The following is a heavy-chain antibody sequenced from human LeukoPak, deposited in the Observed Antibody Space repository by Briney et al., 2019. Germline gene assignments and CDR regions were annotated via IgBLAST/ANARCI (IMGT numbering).Heavy chain of an antibody. CDR2: ISSSGSTI. V-gene: IGHV3-48*03. J-gene: IGHJ6*02. CDR1: GFTFSSYE. D-gene: IGHD3-22*01. CDR3: ARDLLNYYDSSGYYTYYYGMDV. Sequence: GGSLRLSCAASGFTFSSYEMNWVRQAPGKGLEWVSYISSSGSTIYYTDSVKGRFTISRDNAKNSLYLQMNSLRAEDTAVYYCARDLLNYYDSSGYYTYYYGMDVWGQGTTVTVPS.